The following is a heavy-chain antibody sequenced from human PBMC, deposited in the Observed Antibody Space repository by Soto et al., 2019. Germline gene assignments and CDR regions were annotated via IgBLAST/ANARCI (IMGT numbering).Heavy chain of an antibody. J-gene: IGHJ4*02. CDR3: ASERWARGGGSCYGDFDH. CDR2: IHHSGSS. Sequence: PSETLSLTCTVSGASITSYYWTWIRQPPGKGLEWIGNIHHSGSSNQKSSLKSRVSISLDTSKNQFSLKLSSVTAADTAVYYCASERWARGGGSCYGDFDHWGQGTLVTGSS. CDR1: GASITSYY. V-gene: IGHV4-59*01. D-gene: IGHD2-15*01.